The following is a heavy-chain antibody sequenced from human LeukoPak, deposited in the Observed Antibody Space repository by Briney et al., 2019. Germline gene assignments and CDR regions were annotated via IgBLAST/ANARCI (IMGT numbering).Heavy chain of an antibody. Sequence: ASVKVSCKASGGTFSSYAIGWVRQAPGQGLEWMGGIIPIFDTANYAQVFQGRVTITTDESTSTAYMELSSLRSEDTAVYYCARGKGVPAAEDYYMDVWGKGTTVTVSS. D-gene: IGHD2-2*01. CDR2: IIPIFDTA. V-gene: IGHV1-69*05. J-gene: IGHJ6*03. CDR3: ARGKGVPAAEDYYMDV. CDR1: GGTFSSYA.